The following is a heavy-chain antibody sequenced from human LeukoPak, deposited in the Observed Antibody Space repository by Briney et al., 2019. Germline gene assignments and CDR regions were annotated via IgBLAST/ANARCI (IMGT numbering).Heavy chain of an antibody. V-gene: IGHV4-34*01. J-gene: IGHJ6*03. CDR3: ARGYSSSWYGTPNYYYYYYYMDV. CDR2: INHSGST. CDR1: DGSFSNYY. D-gene: IGHD6-13*01. Sequence: PSETLSLTCAVYDGSFSNYYCSWIRQPPGKGLEWIGEINHSGSTNYNPSLKSRVTISVDTSKNQFSLKLSSVTAADTAVYHCARGYSSSWYGTPNYYYYYYYMDVWGKGTTVTVSS.